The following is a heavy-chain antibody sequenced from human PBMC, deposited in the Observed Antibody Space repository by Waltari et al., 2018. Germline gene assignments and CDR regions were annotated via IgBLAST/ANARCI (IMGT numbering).Heavy chain of an antibody. CDR2: IYYSGST. D-gene: IGHD3-16*01. V-gene: IGHV4-30-4*08. CDR3: ARSFYVWGRPNLNWFDP. CDR1: GGSISSGDYY. Sequence: QVQLQESGPGLVKPSQTLSLTCTVPGGSISSGDYYWSWIRQPPGKGLEWIGYIYYSGSTYYNPSLKSRVTISVDTSKNQFSLKLSSVTAADTAVYYCARSFYVWGRPNLNWFDPWGQGTLVTVSS. J-gene: IGHJ5*02.